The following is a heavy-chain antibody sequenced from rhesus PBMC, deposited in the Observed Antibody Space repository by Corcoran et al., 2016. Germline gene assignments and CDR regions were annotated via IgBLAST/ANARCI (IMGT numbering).Heavy chain of an antibody. Sequence: EVQLVESGGGLAKPGGSLRLSCAASGLTFSSYWMNWVRQTPGKGLERISAISSGWCRTYYADSVKCLFTISRDNSKHTLSLQMNSIRAEDTAVYYCAKSYSNYFDDWGQGVLVTVSS. CDR1: GLTFSSYW. J-gene: IGHJ4*01. D-gene: IGHD4-23*01. CDR3: AKSYSNYFDD. V-gene: IGHV3S42*01. CDR2: ISSGWCRT.